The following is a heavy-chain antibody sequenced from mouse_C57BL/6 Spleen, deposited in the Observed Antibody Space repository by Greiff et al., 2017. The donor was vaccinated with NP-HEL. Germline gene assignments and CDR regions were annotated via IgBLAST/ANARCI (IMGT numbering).Heavy chain of an antibody. CDR3: ARDHYGSSKGFAY. J-gene: IGHJ3*01. V-gene: IGHV1-53*01. Sequence: QVQLQQPGTELVKPGASVKLSCKASGYTFTSYWLHWVKQRPGQGLEWIGNINPSNGGTNYNEKFKSKATLTVDQSSSTAYSQLSSLTTEDSAVYYCARDHYGSSKGFAYWGQGTLVTVSA. D-gene: IGHD1-1*01. CDR1: GYTFTSYW. CDR2: INPSNGGT.